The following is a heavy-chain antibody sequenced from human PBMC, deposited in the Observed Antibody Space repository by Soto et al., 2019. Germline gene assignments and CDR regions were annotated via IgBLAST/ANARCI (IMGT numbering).Heavy chain of an antibody. CDR2: IYHGGST. CDR3: ARLSFSYGVDV. V-gene: IGHV4-4*02. Sequence: SETLSLTCAVSGGSISSANWWTWVRQPPGKGLEWIGEIYHGGSTSYNPSLKSRVTPSLDKFKNHFSLNLTSVTAADTAVYYCARLSFSYGVDVWGQGTTVTVSS. J-gene: IGHJ6*02. CDR1: GGSISSANW.